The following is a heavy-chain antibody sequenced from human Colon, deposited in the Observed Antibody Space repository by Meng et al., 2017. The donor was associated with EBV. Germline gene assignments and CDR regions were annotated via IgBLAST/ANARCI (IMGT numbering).Heavy chain of an antibody. CDR3: ARDQIGGDGWFDP. CDR2: IFYTGST. Sequence: QGQLQESGPGLVKPSQTLSLTCAVSGGSITSGGYYWTLIRQPPGKGLECIGYIFYTGSTYYNPSLKSRVTISLDTSKNQFSLKLSSVTAADTAVYYCARDQIGGDGWFDPWGRGTLVTVSS. D-gene: IGHD3-10*01. CDR1: GGSITSGGYY. V-gene: IGHV4-30-4*01. J-gene: IGHJ5*02.